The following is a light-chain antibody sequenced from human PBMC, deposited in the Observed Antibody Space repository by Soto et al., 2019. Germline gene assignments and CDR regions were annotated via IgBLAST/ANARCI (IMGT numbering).Light chain of an antibody. V-gene: IGLV1-40*01. CDR1: SSNIGAGYD. CDR2: GNS. Sequence: QAVVTQPPSVSGAPGQRVTISCTGSSSNIGAGYDVHWYQQLPGTAPKLLIYGNSNRPSGVPDRFSGSKSGTSASLAITGLQAEDEADYYCQVWNSSSDPWVFGGGTQLTVL. CDR3: QVWNSSSDPWV. J-gene: IGLJ3*02.